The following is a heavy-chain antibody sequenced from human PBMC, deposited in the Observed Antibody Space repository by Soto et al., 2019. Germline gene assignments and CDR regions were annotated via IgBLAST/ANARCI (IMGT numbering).Heavy chain of an antibody. CDR3: ARRATTSAGYFDL. J-gene: IGHJ2*01. Sequence: PGGSLRLSCAASGFTFSNYWMSWVRQAPGKGLEWVANIKQDGSEKNYKDSAKGRLTISRDNAKNSLSLQMNGLRAEDTAVYYCARRATTSAGYFDLWGRGTLVTVSS. V-gene: IGHV3-7*01. CDR1: GFTFSNYW. CDR2: IKQDGSEK. D-gene: IGHD1-26*01.